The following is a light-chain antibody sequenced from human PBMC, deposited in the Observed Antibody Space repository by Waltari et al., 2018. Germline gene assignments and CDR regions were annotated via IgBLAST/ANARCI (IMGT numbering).Light chain of an antibody. CDR2: YKSDSDN. V-gene: IGLV5-45*01. CDR1: RGINLGTYR. Sequence: QAVLTQPASLSASPGTSASPTCPLRRGINLGTYRISWYQQKPGSPPQYLLRYKSDSDNHQGSGVPSRFSGSKDASANAGILLISGLQSEDEADYYCMIWHSSAVVFGGGTKLTVL. J-gene: IGLJ2*01. CDR3: MIWHSSAVV.